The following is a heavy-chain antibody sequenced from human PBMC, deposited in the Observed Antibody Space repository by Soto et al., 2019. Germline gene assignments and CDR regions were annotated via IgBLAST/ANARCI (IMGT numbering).Heavy chain of an antibody. J-gene: IGHJ4*02. CDR1: GYTFTSYY. CDR3: AKDGGGPDY. Sequence: QVQLVQSGAEVKKTGASVKVSCKASGYTFTSYYMHWLRHAPGQGLEWIGIINSSGGSTSYAQKFQGRVPMTRDTSPSTVYMELSSLRSEDTAVYYCAKDGGGPDYWGQGTLVTVSS. D-gene: IGHD2-15*01. CDR2: INSSGGST. V-gene: IGHV1-46*01.